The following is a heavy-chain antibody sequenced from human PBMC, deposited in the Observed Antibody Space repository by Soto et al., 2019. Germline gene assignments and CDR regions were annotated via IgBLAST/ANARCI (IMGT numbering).Heavy chain of an antibody. J-gene: IGHJ4*02. Sequence: PGGSLRLSCAASGFTFDDYTMHWVRQAPGKGLEWVSLISWDGGSTYYADSVKGRFTISRDNSKNSLYLQMNSLRTEDTALYYCAKDIGGGGNSEYFDYWGQGTLVTVSS. CDR3: AKDIGGGGNSEYFDY. CDR1: GFTFDDYT. D-gene: IGHD2-21*02. CDR2: ISWDGGST. V-gene: IGHV3-43*01.